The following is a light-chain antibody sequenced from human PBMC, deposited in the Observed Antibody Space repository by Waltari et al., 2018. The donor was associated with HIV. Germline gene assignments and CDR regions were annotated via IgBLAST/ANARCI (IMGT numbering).Light chain of an antibody. V-gene: IGKV2-28*01. CDR3: MQALQTPV. CDR1: QRLLNGDGYNY. Sequence: IVMTQSPLSLPVTPGKPASISCRSSQRLLNGDGYNYLDWYGHKPGQSPQLRIYWGAYRDSCVPRRVSGSRAGTVVTLKISRVEADGVGIYYCMQALQTPVFGGGTSV. CDR2: WGA. J-gene: IGKJ4*01.